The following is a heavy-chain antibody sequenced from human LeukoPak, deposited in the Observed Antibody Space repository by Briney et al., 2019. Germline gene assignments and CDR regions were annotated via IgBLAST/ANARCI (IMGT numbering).Heavy chain of an antibody. D-gene: IGHD6-13*01. CDR1: GFTFSSYA. CDR2: ISGSGGST. CDR3: AKKGSSSWTRPYQFDY. Sequence: GGSLRLSCAASGFTFSSYAMSWVRQAPGKGLEWVSAISGSGGSTYYADSVKGRFTISRDNSKNTLYLQMNSLRAEDTAVYYCAKKGSSSWTRPYQFDYWGQGILVTVSS. J-gene: IGHJ4*02. V-gene: IGHV3-23*01.